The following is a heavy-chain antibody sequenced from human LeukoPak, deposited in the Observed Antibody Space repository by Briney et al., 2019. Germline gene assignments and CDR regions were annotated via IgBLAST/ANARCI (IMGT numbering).Heavy chain of an antibody. V-gene: IGHV4-34*01. CDR3: ARGPRPTVDY. CDR1: SGPFNGFY. J-gene: IGHJ4*02. Sequence: SETLSLTCAVYSGPFNGFYWTWIRQPPGRGPEWIGEIHHSGLTNYNPSLKSRATISVDTSKKQFSLKLSSVTAADTAVYYCARGPRPTVDYWGQGTLVTVSS. CDR2: IHHSGLT. D-gene: IGHD1-1*01.